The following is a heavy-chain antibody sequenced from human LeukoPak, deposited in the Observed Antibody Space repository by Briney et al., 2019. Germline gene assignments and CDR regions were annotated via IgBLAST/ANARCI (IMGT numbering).Heavy chain of an antibody. Sequence: GGSLRLSCAASGFTFSGYAMSWVRQAPGKGLEWVSAISGSDGTTYYADSVKGRFTISRDNSKNTLYLQMNSLRAEDTAVYYCAKGDRSPGYCSGGNCYAYWGQGTLVTVSS. CDR3: AKGDRSPGYCSGGNCYAY. V-gene: IGHV3-23*01. D-gene: IGHD2-15*01. J-gene: IGHJ4*02. CDR1: GFTFSGYA. CDR2: ISGSDGTT.